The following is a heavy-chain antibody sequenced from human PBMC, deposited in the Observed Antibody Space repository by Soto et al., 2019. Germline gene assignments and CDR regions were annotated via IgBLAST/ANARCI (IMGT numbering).Heavy chain of an antibody. CDR1: GFTFSSYS. V-gene: IGHV3-21*01. CDR2: ISSSSSYI. Sequence: EVQLVESGGGLVKPGGSLRLSCAASGFTFSSYSMNGVRQAPGKGLEWVSSISSSSSYIYYADSVKGRFTISRDNAKNSLYLQMNSLRAEDTAVYYCARAIHCSGGSCYALFDYWGQGTLVTVSS. J-gene: IGHJ4*02. D-gene: IGHD2-15*01. CDR3: ARAIHCSGGSCYALFDY.